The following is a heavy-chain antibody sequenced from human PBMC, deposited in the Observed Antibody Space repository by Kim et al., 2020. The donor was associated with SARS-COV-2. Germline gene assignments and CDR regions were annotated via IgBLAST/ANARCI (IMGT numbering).Heavy chain of an antibody. V-gene: IGHV4-59*01. Sequence: SETLSLTCTVSGGSISSYYWSWIRQPPGKGLEWIGYIYYSGSTNYNPSLKSRVTISVDTSKNQFSLKLSSVTAADTAVYYCARWIMTTRRKNWFDPWGQGTLVTVSS. D-gene: IGHD4-17*01. CDR2: IYYSGST. CDR3: ARWIMTTRRKNWFDP. J-gene: IGHJ5*02. CDR1: GGSISSYY.